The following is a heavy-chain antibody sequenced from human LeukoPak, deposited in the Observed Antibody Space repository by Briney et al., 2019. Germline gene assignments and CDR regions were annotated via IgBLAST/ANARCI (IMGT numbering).Heavy chain of an antibody. V-gene: IGHV4-59*01. CDR2: IYYRGST. CDR1: GGSISSYY. D-gene: IGHD2-15*01. Sequence: SETLSLTRTVSGGSISSYYWSWIRQPAGKGLEWIGYIYYRGSTNYNPSLKSRVTISVDTSKNQFSLKLSSVTAADTAVYYCATSVRYCSGGSCYSLLLHWRQGTLVTVSS. J-gene: IGHJ1*01. CDR3: ATSVRYCSGGSCYSLLLH.